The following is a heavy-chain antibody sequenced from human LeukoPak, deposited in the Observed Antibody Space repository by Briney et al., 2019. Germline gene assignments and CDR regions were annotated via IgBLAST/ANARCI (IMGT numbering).Heavy chain of an antibody. Sequence: SVKVSCKASGFTFTSSAVQWVRQARGQRLEWIGRIVVGSGNTNYAQKFQERVTITRDMSTSTAYMELSSLRSEDTAVYYCAAADYYFPLLFAFDIWGQGTMVTVSS. CDR2: IVVGSGNT. D-gene: IGHD3-22*01. CDR1: GFTFTSSA. J-gene: IGHJ3*02. CDR3: AAADYYFPLLFAFDI. V-gene: IGHV1-58*01.